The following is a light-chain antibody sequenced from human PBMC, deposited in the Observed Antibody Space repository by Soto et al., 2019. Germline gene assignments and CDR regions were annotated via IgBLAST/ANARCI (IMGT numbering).Light chain of an antibody. Sequence: QPVLTQSPSASASLGASVKLTCTLSSGHSSYAIAWHQQQPEKGPRYLMKLSSDGSHSKGDGIPDRFSGSSSGAERYLTISCLPSEDEADYYCQTWDTGARVVFGGGTKLTVL. CDR1: SGHSSYA. CDR3: QTWDTGARVV. J-gene: IGLJ2*01. CDR2: LSSDGSH. V-gene: IGLV4-69*01.